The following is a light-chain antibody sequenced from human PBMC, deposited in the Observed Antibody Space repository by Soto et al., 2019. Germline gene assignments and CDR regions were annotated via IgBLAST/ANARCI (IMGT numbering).Light chain of an antibody. J-gene: IGKJ5*01. V-gene: IGKV1-5*03. CDR2: KAS. CDR3: QQYNSYPT. CDR1: QSISSW. Sequence: DIQMTQSPSTLSASVGDRVTITFRASQSISSWLAWYQQKPGKAPKLLIYKASSLESGVPSRFSGSGSGTEFTLTISSLQPDDFATYYCQQYNSYPTFGQGTRLEIK.